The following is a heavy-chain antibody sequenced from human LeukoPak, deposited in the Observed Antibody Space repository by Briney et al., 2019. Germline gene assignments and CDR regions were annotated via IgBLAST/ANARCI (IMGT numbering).Heavy chain of an antibody. J-gene: IGHJ4*01. V-gene: IGHV3-23*01. D-gene: IGHD3-10*01. CDR2: ISGSGYST. CDR3: AKAVRGYTSDY. CDR1: GFTFSRYA. Sequence: GGSLRLSCAATGFTFSRYAMNWVRQAPGKGLEWVSGISGSGYSTHYADSVKGRFTISRDNSKNTLSLQMNSLRAEDTAVYYCAKAVRGYTSDYWGHRTLVTVSS.